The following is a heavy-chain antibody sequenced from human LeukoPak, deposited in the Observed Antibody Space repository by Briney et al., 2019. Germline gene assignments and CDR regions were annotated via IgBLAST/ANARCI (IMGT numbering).Heavy chain of an antibody. CDR3: AQGGSEIYYFYHGIDV. D-gene: IGHD3-10*01. Sequence: PGRSLRLSCAASGLSLNSYAIHWVRQAPRKGLEWVTAISYDGSNKHYADYVRGRFTIPRDNSKNTLYMQMTSLRSADTAVYYCAQGGSEIYYFYHGIDVWGRGTTVTVSS. V-gene: IGHV3-30*03. J-gene: IGHJ6*02. CDR2: ISYDGSNK. CDR1: GLSLNSYA.